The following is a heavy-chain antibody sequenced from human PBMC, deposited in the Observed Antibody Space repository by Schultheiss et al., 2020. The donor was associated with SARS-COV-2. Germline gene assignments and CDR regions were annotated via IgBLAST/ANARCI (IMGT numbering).Heavy chain of an antibody. J-gene: IGHJ4*02. D-gene: IGHD6-13*01. CDR2: MNPNSGGT. V-gene: IGHV1-2*02. Sequence: ASVKVSCKASGGTFSSYTISWVRQATGQGLEWMGWMNPNSGGTNYAQKFQGRVTMTRDTSISTAYMELSRLRSDDTAVYYCARGAAAGGNWGQGTLVTVSS. CDR1: GGTFSSYT. CDR3: ARGAAAGGN.